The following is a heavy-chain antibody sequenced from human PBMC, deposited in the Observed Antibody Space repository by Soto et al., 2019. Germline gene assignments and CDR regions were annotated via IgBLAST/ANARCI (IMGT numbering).Heavy chain of an antibody. J-gene: IGHJ4*02. V-gene: IGHV1-8*01. CDR1: GYTFTSYD. D-gene: IGHD6-19*01. CDR2: MNPNSGNT. Sequence: ASVKVSCKASGYTFTSYDINWVRQATGQGLEWMGWMNPNSGNTGYAQKFQGRVTITADESTSTAYMELSSLRSEDTAMYYCASQGYSSGWPFDYWGQGTLVTVSS. CDR3: ASQGYSSGWPFDY.